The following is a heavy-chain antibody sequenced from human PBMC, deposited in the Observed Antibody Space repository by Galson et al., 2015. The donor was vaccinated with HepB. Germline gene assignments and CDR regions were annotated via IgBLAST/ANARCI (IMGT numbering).Heavy chain of an antibody. CDR2: IKHDGTEK. CDR1: GFTFNRYW. J-gene: IGHJ2*01. Sequence: SLRLSCAASGFTFNRYWMYWVRQAPGKGLEWVANIKHDGTEKYSVDSVKGRFTVSRDNAKNSLYLQMNSLRAEDTAVYYCARGLYDFWNRYYYFALWGRGTQVTVSS. V-gene: IGHV3-7*03. D-gene: IGHD3-3*01. CDR3: ARGLYDFWNRYYYFAL.